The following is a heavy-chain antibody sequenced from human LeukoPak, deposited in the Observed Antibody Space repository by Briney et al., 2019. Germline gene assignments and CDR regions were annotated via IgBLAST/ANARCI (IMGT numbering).Heavy chain of an antibody. CDR3: AREAVAGTYDY. Sequence: APVRVSCKASGYTFTSYGISWVRQAPGQGLEWMGWISAYNGNTNYAQKLQGRVTMTTDTSTSTAYMELRSLRSDDTAVYYCAREAVAGTYDYWGQGTLVTVSS. D-gene: IGHD6-19*01. CDR1: GYTFTSYG. J-gene: IGHJ4*02. CDR2: ISAYNGNT. V-gene: IGHV1-18*01.